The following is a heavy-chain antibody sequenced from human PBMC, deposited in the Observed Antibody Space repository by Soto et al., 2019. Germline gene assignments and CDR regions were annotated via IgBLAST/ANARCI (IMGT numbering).Heavy chain of an antibody. V-gene: IGHV4-31*03. J-gene: IGHJ4*02. CDR2: IYYSGST. CDR1: GGSLSSGCYY. Sequence: SETLSLTCTVSGGSLSSGCYYWSWIRQHPGKGLEWIGYIYYSGSTYYNPSLKSRVTISVDTSKNQFSLRLSSVTAADTAVYYCARVDVAVTTVTGGFDYWGQGTLVTVSS. CDR3: ARVDVAVTTVTGGFDY. D-gene: IGHD4-4*01.